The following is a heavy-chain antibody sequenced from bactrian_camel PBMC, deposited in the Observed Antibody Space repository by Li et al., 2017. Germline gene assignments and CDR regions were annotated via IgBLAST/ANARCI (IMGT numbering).Heavy chain of an antibody. CDR2: IESDGGT. Sequence: HVQLVESGGGSVQAGGSLTLSCVASEYTRDYCMGWSRQAPGKEREGVAAIESDGGTYYADSVKGRFTVSRDNAKNTLYLQMNSLKLEDTAMYYCAIEGTGGYCSLRALALGYWDQGTQVTVS. V-gene: IGHV3S55*01. J-gene: IGHJ6*01. CDR3: AIEGTGGYCSLRALALGY. D-gene: IGHD3*01. CDR1: EYTRDYC.